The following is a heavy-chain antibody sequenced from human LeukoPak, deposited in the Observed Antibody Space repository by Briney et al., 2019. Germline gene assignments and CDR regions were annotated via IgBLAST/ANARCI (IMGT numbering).Heavy chain of an antibody. CDR1: GFTFSSYA. Sequence: GGSLRLSCAASGFTFSSYAMSWVRQAPGKGLEWVSAISGSGGSTYYADSVKGRFTISRDNSKNTLYLQMNSLRAEDTAVYYCARDRGPRDYYDSSGSFDYWGQGTLVTVSS. J-gene: IGHJ4*02. CDR2: ISGSGGST. D-gene: IGHD3-22*01. V-gene: IGHV3-23*01. CDR3: ARDRGPRDYYDSSGSFDY.